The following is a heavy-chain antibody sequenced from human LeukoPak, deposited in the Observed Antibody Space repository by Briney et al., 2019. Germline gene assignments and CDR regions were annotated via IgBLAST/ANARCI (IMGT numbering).Heavy chain of an antibody. D-gene: IGHD5-24*01. CDR2: ISGGSYT. J-gene: IGHJ4*02. V-gene: IGHV3-21*06. Sequence: PGGSLRLSCAASGFTFSSYSMNWVRQAPGKGLEWVSSISGGSYTYHADSMKGRFTISRDNAKNPLYLQMNSLRAEDTAIYYCTRVGYIDEGIDYWGQGTLVTVSS. CDR3: TRVGYIDEGIDY. CDR1: GFTFSSYS.